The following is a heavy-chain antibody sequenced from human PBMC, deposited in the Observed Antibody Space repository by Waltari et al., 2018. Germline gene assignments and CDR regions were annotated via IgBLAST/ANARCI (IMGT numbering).Heavy chain of an antibody. Sequence: QVQLQESGPGLVKPSETLSLTCTGSGYSISSGYYWGWIRPPPGKGREWIGSIDHSGSTYYSPSLKSRVTISVDTSKNQFSLKLSSVTAADTAVYYCARALSGGDRPSWFDPWGQGTLVTVSS. CDR1: GYSISSGYY. CDR3: ARALSGGDRPSWFDP. CDR2: IDHSGST. J-gene: IGHJ5*02. D-gene: IGHD3-10*01. V-gene: IGHV4-38-2*02.